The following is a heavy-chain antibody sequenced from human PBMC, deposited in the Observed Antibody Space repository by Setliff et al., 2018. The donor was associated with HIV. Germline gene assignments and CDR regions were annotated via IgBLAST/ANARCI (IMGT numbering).Heavy chain of an antibody. CDR1: GASISSTSYY. V-gene: IGHV4-39*01. J-gene: IGHJ3*02. D-gene: IGHD2-21*01. CDR3: ARRATSRIPSIQAGAFDI. CDR2: VYYSGTS. Sequence: PSETLSLTCSVSGASISSTSYYWGWVRQPPGKSLEWIGSVYYSGTSYYSPSLKSRVTMSVDTSKNQFSLKLNSVTAADTAVYYCARRATSRIPSIQAGAFDIWGQGTMVTVSS.